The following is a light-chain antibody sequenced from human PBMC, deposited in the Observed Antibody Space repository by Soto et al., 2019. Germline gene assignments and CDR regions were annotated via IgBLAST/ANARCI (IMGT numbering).Light chain of an antibody. CDR1: QSVLYNSNNKNY. Sequence: DIVMTQSPDSLAVSLGERATINCKSSQSVLYNSNNKNYLAWYRQKPGQPPKLLIYWVSTRESEVPDRFSGSGSVTDFSLTISSLQAEDLAVYYCQQYYSTLFTFGPGTKVDIK. CDR3: QQYYSTLFT. V-gene: IGKV4-1*01. J-gene: IGKJ3*01. CDR2: WVS.